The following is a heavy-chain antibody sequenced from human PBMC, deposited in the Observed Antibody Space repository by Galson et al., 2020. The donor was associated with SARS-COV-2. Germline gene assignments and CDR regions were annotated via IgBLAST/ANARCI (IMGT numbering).Heavy chain of an antibody. V-gene: IGHV3-66*01. CDR1: GFTVSSNY. CDR2: IYSGCST. Sequence: TGGSLRLSCAASGFTVSSNYMSWVRQAPGKGLEWVSVIYSGCSTYYADSVTGRFTISRDNSKNTLYLQMNSLRAEDTAVYYCARDPLNYDFWSGYYTGGSGAFDIWGQGTMVTVSS. D-gene: IGHD3-3*01. J-gene: IGHJ3*02. CDR3: ARDPLNYDFWSGYYTGGSGAFDI.